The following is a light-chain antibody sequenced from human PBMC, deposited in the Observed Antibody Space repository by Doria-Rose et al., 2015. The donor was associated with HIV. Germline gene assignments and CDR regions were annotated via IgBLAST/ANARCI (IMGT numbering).Light chain of an antibody. J-gene: IGKJ3*01. Sequence: EIVMTQSPESLGMSLGERATLNCKSNQSLLYTSKNYLAWYQQKPGQPPKLLFDWASTRQSGDPARFSGSGSGPDITLTISSLEAEDVAVYYCQQYYDTPSFGPGTTVDIK. CDR3: QQYYDTPS. CDR1: QSLLYTSKNY. V-gene: IGKV4-1*01. CDR2: WAS.